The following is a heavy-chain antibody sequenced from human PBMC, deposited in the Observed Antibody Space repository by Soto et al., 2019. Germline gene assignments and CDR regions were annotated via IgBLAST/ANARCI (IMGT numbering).Heavy chain of an antibody. Sequence: QVQLQQWGAGLLKPSETLSLNCAVNGGSLSGYYWSWIRQPPGKGLEWIGEIKDGGYTKYSPSLKSRATISSDRSNNQFPLRLNSVTAADTGVYYCARGQEGVVATHWDQGALVTVSS. D-gene: IGHD5-12*01. CDR3: ARGQEGVVATH. V-gene: IGHV4-34*01. CDR1: GGSLSGYY. CDR2: IKDGGYT. J-gene: IGHJ4*02.